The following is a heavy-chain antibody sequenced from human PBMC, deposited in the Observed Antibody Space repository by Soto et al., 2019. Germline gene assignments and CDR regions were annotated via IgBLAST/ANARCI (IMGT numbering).Heavy chain of an antibody. CDR2: ITSNGGNT. D-gene: IGHD2-21*01. V-gene: IGHV3-64*01. CDR1: GFTFSSYA. Sequence: EVQLVESGGGLVLPGGSLRLSCAASGFTFSSYAMHWVRQAPGKGLECVSAITSNGGNTDYANSVKGRFTISRGNSKNTLYLQMGSLRAEDMAVYYCARRIPFGYGMDVWGQGTTVTVSS. J-gene: IGHJ6*02. CDR3: ARRIPFGYGMDV.